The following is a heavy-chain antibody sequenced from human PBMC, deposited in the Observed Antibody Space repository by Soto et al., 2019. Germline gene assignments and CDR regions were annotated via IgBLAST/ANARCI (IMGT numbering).Heavy chain of an antibody. D-gene: IGHD3-22*01. CDR2: MNAKSGDT. V-gene: IGHV1-8*01. CDR3: ARGRRYYDSRAFDY. J-gene: IGHJ4*02. Sequence: SVKVSCKAAGYTFSDFDINWLRQAAGQGPEWMGWMNAKSGDTFSSQRLQGKFNMTWDTSLSTAYMEVGSLTSDDAAIYYCARGRRYYDSRAFDYWGQGTLVTVSS. CDR1: GYTFSDFD.